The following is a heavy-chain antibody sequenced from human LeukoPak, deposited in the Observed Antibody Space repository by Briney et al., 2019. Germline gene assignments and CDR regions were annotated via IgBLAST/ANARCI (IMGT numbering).Heavy chain of an antibody. Sequence: SETLSLTCTVSGDSISSSSYYWGWIRQPPGKGREGIGNIYYSGSTYYNPSLKSRVTISVNTSKNQFSLKLSSVTAADTAVYYCATNLYYGDYVGDFDIWGQGTMVTVSS. CDR1: GDSISSSSYY. J-gene: IGHJ3*02. V-gene: IGHV4-39*01. CDR3: ATNLYYGDYVGDFDI. CDR2: IYYSGST. D-gene: IGHD4-17*01.